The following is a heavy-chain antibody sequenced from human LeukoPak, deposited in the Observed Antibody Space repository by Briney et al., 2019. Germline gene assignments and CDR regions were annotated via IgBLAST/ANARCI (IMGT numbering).Heavy chain of an antibody. D-gene: IGHD6-13*01. CDR1: GFTFSDDY. J-gene: IGHJ6*02. CDR2: ISSSGDIT. V-gene: IGHV3-11*04. Sequence: GGSLRLSCAASGFTFSDDYMNWIRQAPGKGLEWVSYISSSGDITYYADSVRGRFTISRDNTKNSLYLQMNSLRAEDTAVYYCARGMGIAAAGDGMDVWGQGTTVTVSS. CDR3: ARGMGIAAAGDGMDV.